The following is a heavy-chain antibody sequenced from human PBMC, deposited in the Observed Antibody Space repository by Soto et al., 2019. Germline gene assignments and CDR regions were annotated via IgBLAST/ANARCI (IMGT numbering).Heavy chain of an antibody. CDR3: ARDQESITDRILQY. V-gene: IGHV1-18*04. Sequence: ASVKVSCKASGYTFTSYGISWVRQAPGQGLEWMGWISSYNGNTNYAQKVQGRVTMTTDTSTNSAYMELRSLTSDDTAVYYCARDQESITDRILQYWGQGTRVTVSS. J-gene: IGHJ4*02. CDR1: GYTFTSYG. D-gene: IGHD3-10*01. CDR2: ISSYNGNT.